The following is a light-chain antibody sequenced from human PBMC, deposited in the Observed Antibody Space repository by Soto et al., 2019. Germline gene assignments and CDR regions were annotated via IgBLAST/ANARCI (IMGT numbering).Light chain of an antibody. CDR2: KAS. CDR3: QHSYVTPWT. J-gene: IGKJ1*01. Sequence: DIQMTQSPSTLSGSVGDRVTITCRASQTISSWLAWYQQKPGKAPKLLIYKASTLKSGVPSRFSGSGSGTEFTLTISSLQPDDFATYYCQHSYVTPWTFGQGTKVDIK. CDR1: QTISSW. V-gene: IGKV1-5*03.